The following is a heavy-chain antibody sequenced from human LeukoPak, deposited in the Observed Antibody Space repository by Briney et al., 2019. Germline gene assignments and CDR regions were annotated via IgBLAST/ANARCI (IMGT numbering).Heavy chain of an antibody. J-gene: IGHJ4*02. D-gene: IGHD2-21*02. Sequence: PSETLSLTCAVYGGSFSGYYWSWIRQPPGKGLEWIGEINHSGSTNYNPSLKSRVTISVDTSKNQFSLKLSSVTAADTAVYYCARALSVTAMGDWGQGTLVTVSS. V-gene: IGHV4-34*01. CDR3: ARALSVTAMGD. CDR2: INHSGST. CDR1: GGSFSGYY.